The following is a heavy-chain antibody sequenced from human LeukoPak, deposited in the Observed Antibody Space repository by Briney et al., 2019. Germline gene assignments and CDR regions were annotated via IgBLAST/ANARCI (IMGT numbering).Heavy chain of an antibody. CDR3: ARNIVVVTAGIPNYYGMDV. CDR1: GGSISSGGYY. CDR2: IYYSGSA. Sequence: PSETLSLTCTVSGGSISSGGYYWNWIRQHPGKGLEWIGYIYYSGSAYYNPSLKSRVTISVDTSKNQFSLKLSSVTAADTAVYYCARNIVVVTAGIPNYYGMDVWGQGTTVTVSS. D-gene: IGHD2-21*02. J-gene: IGHJ6*02. V-gene: IGHV4-31*03.